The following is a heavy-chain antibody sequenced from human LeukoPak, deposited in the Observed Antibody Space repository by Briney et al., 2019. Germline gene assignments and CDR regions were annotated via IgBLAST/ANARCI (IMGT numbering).Heavy chain of an antibody. CDR2: ISWNGGSI. D-gene: IGHD2-8*01. CDR3: AKDSREVDNGPFDI. J-gene: IGHJ3*02. CDR1: GFTFDDYA. Sequence: PGRSLRLSCAASGFTFDDYAMHWVRQAPGKGLEWVSGISWNGGSIGYADSVKGRFTISRDNAKNSLYLQINSLRADDTAFYFFAKDSREVDNGPFDIWLQATNVTVSS. V-gene: IGHV3-9*01.